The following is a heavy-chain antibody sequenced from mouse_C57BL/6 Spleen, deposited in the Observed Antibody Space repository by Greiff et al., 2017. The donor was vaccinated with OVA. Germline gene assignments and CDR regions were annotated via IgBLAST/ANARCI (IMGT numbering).Heavy chain of an antibody. J-gene: IGHJ1*03. D-gene: IGHD2-4*01. CDR1: GFTFSDYY. CDR2: INYDGSST. Sequence: EVKVEESEGGLVQPGSSMKLSCTASGFTFSDYYMAWVRQVPEKGLEWVANINYDGSSTYYLDSLKSRFIISRDNAKNILYLQMSSLKSEDTATYYCARVGLGVRRYFDVWGTGTTVTVSS. V-gene: IGHV5-16*01. CDR3: ARVGLGVRRYFDV.